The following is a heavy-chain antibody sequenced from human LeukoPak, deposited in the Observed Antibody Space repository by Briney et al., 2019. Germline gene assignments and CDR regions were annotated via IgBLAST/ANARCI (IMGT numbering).Heavy chain of an antibody. CDR2: INPNSGGT. J-gene: IGHJ2*01. CDR3: ATGFPARGYQLLSYWYFDL. D-gene: IGHD2-2*01. CDR1: GYTFTSYD. V-gene: IGHV1-8*01. Sequence: ASVKVSCKASGYTFTSYDINWVRQAPGQELGWMGRINPNSGGTNYAQKFQGRVTMTEDTSTDTAYMELSSLRSEDTAVYYCATGFPARGYQLLSYWYFDLWGRGTLVTVSS.